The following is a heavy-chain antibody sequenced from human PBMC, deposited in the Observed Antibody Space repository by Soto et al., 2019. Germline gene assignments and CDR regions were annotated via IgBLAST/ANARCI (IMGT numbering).Heavy chain of an antibody. CDR2: IYYSGST. J-gene: IGHJ5*02. CDR3: AALGELPYNWFDP. Sequence: PSETLSLTCTVSGGSISSSSYYWGWIRQPPGKGLEWIGSIYYSGSTYYNPSLKSRVTISVDTSKNQFSLKLSSVTAADTAVYYCAALGELPYNWFDPWGQGTLVTVSS. V-gene: IGHV4-39*01. D-gene: IGHD1-26*01. CDR1: GGSISSSSYY.